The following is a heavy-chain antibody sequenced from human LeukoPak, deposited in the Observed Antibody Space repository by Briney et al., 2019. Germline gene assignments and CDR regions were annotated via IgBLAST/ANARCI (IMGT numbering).Heavy chain of an antibody. V-gene: IGHV3-23*01. CDR3: ATDLSSYCSGGNCFLSY. J-gene: IGHJ4*02. CDR1: GFTFSSYA. D-gene: IGHD2-15*01. CDR2: ISGSGVTT. Sequence: GGSLRLSCAASGFTFSSYAMSWVRQAPGKGLEWVSAISGSGVTTYYADSVKGRFTISRDNSKNTLYLQMNSMRAEDTAVYYCATDLSSYCSGGNCFLSYWGQGTLVTVSS.